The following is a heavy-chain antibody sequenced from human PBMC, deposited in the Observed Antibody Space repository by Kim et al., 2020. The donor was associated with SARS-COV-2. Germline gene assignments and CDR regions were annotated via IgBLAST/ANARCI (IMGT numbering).Heavy chain of an antibody. D-gene: IGHD3-9*01. CDR1: GYTFTSYA. Sequence: ASVKVSCKASGYTFTSYAMHWVRQAPGQRLEWMGWINAGNGNTKYSQKFQGRVTITRDTSASTAYMELSSLRSEDTAVYYCARDPVLRYFDWSPPGRYFDYWGQGTLVTVSS. J-gene: IGHJ4*02. CDR2: INAGNGNT. V-gene: IGHV1-3*01. CDR3: ARDPVLRYFDWSPPGRYFDY.